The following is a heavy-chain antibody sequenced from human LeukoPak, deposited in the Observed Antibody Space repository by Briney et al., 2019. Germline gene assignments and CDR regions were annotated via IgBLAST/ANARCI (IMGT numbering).Heavy chain of an antibody. CDR1: GFTFSSYA. CDR2: ISGSGGST. J-gene: IGHJ4*02. CDR3: AKEVRYDSSGSIHGG. Sequence: GGSLRLSCAASGFTFSSYAMSWVRQAPGKGLEWVSAISGSGGSTYYAGSVKGRLTISRDNSKKTLYMQMNSMRARDTAVSDCAKEVRYDSSGSIHGGWGQGTLVTVSS. V-gene: IGHV3-23*01. D-gene: IGHD3-22*01.